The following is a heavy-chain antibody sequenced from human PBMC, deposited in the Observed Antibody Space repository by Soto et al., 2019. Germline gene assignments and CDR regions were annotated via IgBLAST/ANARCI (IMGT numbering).Heavy chain of an antibody. J-gene: IGHJ4*02. CDR1: GGSISSSSYY. CDR2: IYYSGST. D-gene: IGHD6-19*01. CDR3: ARLMIAVAGASDY. V-gene: IGHV4-39*01. Sequence: QLQLQESGPGLVKPSETLSLTCTVSGGSISSSSYYWGWIRQPPGKGLEWIGSIYYSGSTYYNPSLKSRVTISVDTSKNQFSLKLRSVTAADTAVYYCARLMIAVAGASDYWGQGTLVTVSS.